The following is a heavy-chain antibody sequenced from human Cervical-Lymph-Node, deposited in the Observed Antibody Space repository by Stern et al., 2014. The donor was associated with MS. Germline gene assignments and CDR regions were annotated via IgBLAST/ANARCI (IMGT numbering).Heavy chain of an antibody. CDR2: IIPIFGTA. J-gene: IGHJ3*02. Sequence: EQLVESGAEVKKPGSSVKVSCKASGGTFSSYAISWVRQAPGQGLEWMGGIIPIFGTANYAQKFQGRVTITADESTSTAYMELSSLRSEDTAVYYCARDEGSGSPSAFDIWGQGTMVTVSS. V-gene: IGHV1-69*01. CDR1: GGTFSSYA. D-gene: IGHD6-19*01. CDR3: ARDEGSGSPSAFDI.